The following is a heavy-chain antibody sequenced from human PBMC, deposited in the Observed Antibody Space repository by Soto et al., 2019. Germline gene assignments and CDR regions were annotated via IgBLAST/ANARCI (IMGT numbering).Heavy chain of an antibody. CDR2: IYYSGST. J-gene: IGHJ5*02. CDR1: GGSISSSSYY. CDR3: ASYPYSSSWYNWFDP. D-gene: IGHD6-13*01. V-gene: IGHV4-39*01. Sequence: LSLTCTVSGGSISSSSYYWGWIRQPPGKGLEWIGSIYYSGSTYYNPSLKSRVTISVDTSKNQFSLKLSSVTAADTAVYYCASYPYSSSWYNWFDPWGQGTLVTVSS.